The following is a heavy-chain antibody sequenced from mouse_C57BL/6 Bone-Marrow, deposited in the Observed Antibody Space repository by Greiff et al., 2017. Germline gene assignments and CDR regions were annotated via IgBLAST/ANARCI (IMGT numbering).Heavy chain of an antibody. CDR1: GFSLSTFGMG. CDR2: IWWDDDK. V-gene: IGHV8-8*01. Sequence: QVTLKESGPGILQPSQTLSLTCSFSGFSLSTFGMGVGWIRQPSGKGLEWLAHIWWDDDKYYNPALKSRLTISKDTSKNQVFLKIANVDTADTATYYCARIALYYDYDEVRYAIDYWGQGTSVTVAS. J-gene: IGHJ4*01. CDR3: ARIALYYDYDEVRYAIDY. D-gene: IGHD2-4*01.